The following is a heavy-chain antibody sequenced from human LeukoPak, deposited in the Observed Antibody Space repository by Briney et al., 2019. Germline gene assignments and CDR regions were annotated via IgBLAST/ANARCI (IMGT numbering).Heavy chain of an antibody. J-gene: IGHJ4*02. CDR2: INHSGST. D-gene: IGHD2-2*02. CDR1: GGSFSGYY. Sequence: KASETLSLTCAVYGGSFSGYYWSWIRQPPGKGLEWIGEINHSGSTNYNPSLKSRVTISVDTSKNQFSLKLSSVTAADTAVYYCARRGEYCSSTSCYTVDYWGQGTLVTVSS. CDR3: ARRGEYCSSTSCYTVDY. V-gene: IGHV4-34*01.